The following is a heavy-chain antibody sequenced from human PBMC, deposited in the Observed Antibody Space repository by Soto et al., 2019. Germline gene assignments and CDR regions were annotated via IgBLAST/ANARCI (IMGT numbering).Heavy chain of an antibody. Sequence: ASVKVSCKASGGTFSSYAISWVRQAPGKGLEWMGGFDPEDGETIYAQKFQGRVTMTEDTSTDTAYMELSSLRSEDTAVYYCASTKDCFDYWAQGTLVTVSS. J-gene: IGHJ4*02. CDR1: GGTFSSYA. V-gene: IGHV1-24*01. CDR2: FDPEDGET. CDR3: ASTKDCFDY.